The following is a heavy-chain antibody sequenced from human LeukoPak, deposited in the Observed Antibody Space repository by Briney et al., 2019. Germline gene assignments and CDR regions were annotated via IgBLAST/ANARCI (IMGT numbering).Heavy chain of an antibody. CDR3: ARERGIQLWSSERGFDY. V-gene: IGHV1-18*01. Sequence: ASVKVSCRASGYTFTSYGISWVRQAPGQGLEWMEWISAYNGNTNYAQKLQGRVTMTTDTSTSTAYMELRSLRSDDTAVYYCARERGIQLWSSERGFDYWGQGTLVTVSS. CDR1: GYTFTSYG. J-gene: IGHJ4*02. D-gene: IGHD5-18*01. CDR2: ISAYNGNT.